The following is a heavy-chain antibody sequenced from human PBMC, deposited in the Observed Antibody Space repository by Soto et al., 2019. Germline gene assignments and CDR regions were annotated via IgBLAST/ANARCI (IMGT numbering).Heavy chain of an antibody. D-gene: IGHD2-8*01. J-gene: IGHJ6*02. CDR2: ISGYNGDT. CDR3: AKNGQPPYYYYGLEV. V-gene: IGHV1-18*01. CDR1: CYTFTRYG. Sequence: ASVKVSCKASCYTFTRYGISLLRQSPGQGLEWMGWISGYNGDTNYAQKFQGRVSMTIDTSTTTAYMELRSLTSDDTAVYYCAKNGQPPYYYYGLEVWGQGTKVTVSS.